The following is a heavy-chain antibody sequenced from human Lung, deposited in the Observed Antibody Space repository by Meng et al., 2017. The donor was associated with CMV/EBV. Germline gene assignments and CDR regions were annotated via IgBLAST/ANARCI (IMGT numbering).Heavy chain of an antibody. Sequence: ASVKVSCKASGYTFADYFIHWVRQAPGQGLEWMGRINPRGGGPNYVQKYQDRVTLTMDTSITTAYLEMSGLTSDDTAVYYCAREAETANDYWGQGTLVNVSS. J-gene: IGHJ4*02. V-gene: IGHV1-2*02. CDR1: GYTFADYF. D-gene: IGHD5-18*01. CDR3: AREAETANDY. CDR2: INPRGGGP.